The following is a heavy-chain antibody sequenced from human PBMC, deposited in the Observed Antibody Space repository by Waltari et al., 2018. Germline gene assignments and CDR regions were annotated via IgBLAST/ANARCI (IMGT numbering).Heavy chain of an antibody. CDR2: INPNSGGT. Sequence: QVQLVQSGAEVQKPGASVKVSCKASGYTFTGSYMHWVRQAPGQGLEWMGRINPNSGGTNYAQKFQGRVTMTRDTSISTAYMELSRLRSDDTAVYYCARAEVYYYGSGSSDYWGQGTLVTVSS. V-gene: IGHV1-2*06. CDR3: ARAEVYYYGSGSSDY. CDR1: GYTFTGSY. D-gene: IGHD3-10*01. J-gene: IGHJ4*02.